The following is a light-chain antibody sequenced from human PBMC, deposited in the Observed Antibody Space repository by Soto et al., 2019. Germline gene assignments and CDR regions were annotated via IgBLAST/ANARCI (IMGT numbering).Light chain of an antibody. Sequence: DIVMTQSPDSLAVSLGERATINCKSSQSVLYSPNNKNYLAWYQQRPGQPPKLLIYWASSRESGVPDRFSGSGSVTDFTLTISSLQAEDVAVYFCQQYYSNPWTFGQGTKVEIK. CDR1: QSVLYSPNNKNY. J-gene: IGKJ1*01. CDR3: QQYYSNPWT. CDR2: WAS. V-gene: IGKV4-1*01.